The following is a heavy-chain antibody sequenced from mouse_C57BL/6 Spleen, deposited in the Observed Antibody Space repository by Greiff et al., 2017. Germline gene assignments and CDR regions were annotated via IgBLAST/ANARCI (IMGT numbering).Heavy chain of an antibody. Sequence: EVRMGESGGSLVKPGGSLKLSCAASGFTFSSYGMSWVRQTPDKRLEWVATISSGGSYTYYPDSVKGRFTISRDNAKDTLYLQMSSLKSEDTAMYYCARLNYGSSYVDYWGQGTTLTVSS. J-gene: IGHJ2*01. V-gene: IGHV5-6*01. D-gene: IGHD1-1*01. CDR3: ARLNYGSSYVDY. CDR1: GFTFSSYG. CDR2: ISSGGSYT.